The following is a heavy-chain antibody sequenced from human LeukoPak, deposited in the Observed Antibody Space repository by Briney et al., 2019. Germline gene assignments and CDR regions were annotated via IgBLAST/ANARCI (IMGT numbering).Heavy chain of an antibody. CDR2: INHSGST. D-gene: IGHD1-26*01. J-gene: IGHJ5*02. CDR3: ASWGSYYSGGRRFDP. CDR1: GGSFSGYY. Sequence: SETLSLTCAVYGGSFSGYYWSRIRQPPGKGLEWIGEINHSGSTNYNPSLKSRVTISVDTSKNQFSLKLSSVTAADTAVYYCASWGSYYSGGRRFDPWGQGTLVTVSS. V-gene: IGHV4-34*01.